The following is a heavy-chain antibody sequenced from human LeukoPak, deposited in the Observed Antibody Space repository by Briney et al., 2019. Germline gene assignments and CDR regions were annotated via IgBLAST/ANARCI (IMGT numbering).Heavy chain of an antibody. V-gene: IGHV1-24*01. CDR3: ARDYYDILTGYYNFDY. CDR2: FDPEDGET. Sequence: ASVKVSCKVSGYTLTELSMHWVRQAPGKGLEWMGGFDPEDGETIYAQKFQGRVFMTTDTSTSTVYMELRSLKSDDTAVYYCARDYYDILTGYYNFDYWGQGTLVTVSS. J-gene: IGHJ4*02. D-gene: IGHD3-9*01. CDR1: GYTLTELS.